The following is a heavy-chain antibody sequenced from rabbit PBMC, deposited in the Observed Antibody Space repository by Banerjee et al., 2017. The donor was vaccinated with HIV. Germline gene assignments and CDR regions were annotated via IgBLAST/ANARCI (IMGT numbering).Heavy chain of an antibody. D-gene: IGHD7-1*01. CDR2: IDGGSNGST. CDR1: GFSFSSIYW. V-gene: IGHV1S40*01. Sequence: QSLEESGGDLVKPGASLTLTCTASGFSFSSIYWICWVRQAPGKGLEWIACIDGGSNGSTYYASWAKGRFTISKTSSTTVTLQMTSLTAADTATYFCARDQYYASYAGYGYGTWGPGTLVTVS. CDR3: ARDQYYASYAGYGYGT. J-gene: IGHJ4*01.